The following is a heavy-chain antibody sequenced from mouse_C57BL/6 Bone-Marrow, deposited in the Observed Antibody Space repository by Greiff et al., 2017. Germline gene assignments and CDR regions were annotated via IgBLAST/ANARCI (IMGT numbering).Heavy chain of an antibody. Sequence: EVQLQQSGAELVKPGASVKLSCTASGFNIQDYYMHWVKPSTEQGLEWIGRIDPEDGETKYAPKFQGKATITADTSSNTAYLQLSSLTSEDTAVYYCARGTTVVAWYFDVWGTGTTVTVSS. CDR1: GFNIQDYY. J-gene: IGHJ1*03. CDR3: ARGTTVVAWYFDV. D-gene: IGHD1-1*01. V-gene: IGHV14-2*01. CDR2: IDPEDGET.